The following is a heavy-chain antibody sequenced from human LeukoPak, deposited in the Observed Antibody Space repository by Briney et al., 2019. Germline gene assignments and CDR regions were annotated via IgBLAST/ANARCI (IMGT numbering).Heavy chain of an antibody. CDR1: GFTFKDYY. Sequence: GGSLRLSCAASGFTFKDYYMCWIRQAPGKGLEWVSYISRSGTTIYYADSVKCRFTISRDNPKNSLFLQMNSLRAEDTAVYYCARDRIYYGSGSRFDYWGQGTLVTVSS. CDR3: ARDRIYYGSGSRFDY. D-gene: IGHD3-10*01. V-gene: IGHV3-11*04. CDR2: ISRSGTTI. J-gene: IGHJ4*02.